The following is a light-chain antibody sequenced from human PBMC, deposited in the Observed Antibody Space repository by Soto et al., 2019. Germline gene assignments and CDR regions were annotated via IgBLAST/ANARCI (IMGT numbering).Light chain of an antibody. CDR2: DAS. Sequence: EIVLTQSPGTLSSSPGGRATLSCRASQSVSDSHLAGFQQKPGQAPRLLIYDASRRATGIPDRFSGSGSGTEFTLAVSRLEPEDFAVYYCEEYDYQQWTFGQGTKVEIK. CDR1: QSVSDSH. CDR3: EEYDYQQWT. V-gene: IGKV3-20*01. J-gene: IGKJ1*01.